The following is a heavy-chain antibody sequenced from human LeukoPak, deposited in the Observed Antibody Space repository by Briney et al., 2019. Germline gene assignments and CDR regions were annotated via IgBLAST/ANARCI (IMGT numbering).Heavy chain of an antibody. CDR1: GGTFSSYA. CDR3: ARSTAEMDMTTVITEPFDY. CDR2: IIPIFGTA. Sequence: EASVKVSCKPSGGTFSSYAISWVRQAPGQGLEWMGGIIPIFGTANYAQKFQGRVTITTDESTSTAYMELSSLRSEDTAVYYCARSTAEMDMTTVITEPFDYWGQGTLVTVSS. V-gene: IGHV1-69*05. D-gene: IGHD4-17*01. J-gene: IGHJ4*02.